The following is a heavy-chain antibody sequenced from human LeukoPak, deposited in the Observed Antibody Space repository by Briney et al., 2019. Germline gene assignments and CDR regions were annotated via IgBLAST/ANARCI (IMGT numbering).Heavy chain of an antibody. J-gene: IGHJ4*02. V-gene: IGHV4-38-2*01. CDR3: ARQSYYGSGSYYNG. CDR2: IYHSGST. Sequence: PSETLSLTCAVSGYSISSGYYWGWIRQPPGKGLEWIGSIYHSGSTYYNPSLKSRVTISVDTSKNQFSLKLSSVTAADTAVYYCARQSYYGSGSYYNGWGQGTVVTVSS. CDR1: GYSISSGYY. D-gene: IGHD3-10*01.